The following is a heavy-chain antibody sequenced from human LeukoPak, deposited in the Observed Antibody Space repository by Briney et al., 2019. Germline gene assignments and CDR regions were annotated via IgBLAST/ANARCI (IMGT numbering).Heavy chain of an antibody. CDR3: AKVVTVAGTSDY. D-gene: IGHD6-19*01. Sequence: PGGSLRLSCRVSGIYFPDTWMTWVRQAPGKGLEWVSTISGSGISTYYADSVKGRFTISRDNSKNTLYLQMNSLRADDTAVYYCAKVVTVAGTSDYWGQGTLVTVSS. CDR2: ISGSGIST. J-gene: IGHJ4*02. CDR1: GIYFPDTW. V-gene: IGHV3-23*01.